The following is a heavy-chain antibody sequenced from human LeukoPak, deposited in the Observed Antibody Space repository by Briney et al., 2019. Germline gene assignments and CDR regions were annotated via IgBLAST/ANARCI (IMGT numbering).Heavy chain of an antibody. D-gene: IGHD3-22*01. CDR1: GFTFTSYY. V-gene: IGHV1-46*01. CDR2: INPSGGST. Sequence: ASVKVSCKASGFTFTSYYIHWVRQAPGQGLEWMGIINPSGGSTSYAQKFQGRFTMTRDTSTSTVYMELSSLRSEDTAVYYCAKDEKGYYHDTSGYPDAFDIWGQGTMVTVSS. J-gene: IGHJ3*02. CDR3: AKDEKGYYHDTSGYPDAFDI.